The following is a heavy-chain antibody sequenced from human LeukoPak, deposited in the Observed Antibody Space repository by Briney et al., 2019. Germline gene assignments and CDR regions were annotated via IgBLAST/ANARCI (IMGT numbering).Heavy chain of an antibody. V-gene: IGHV1-69*13. J-gene: IGHJ4*02. CDR3: ARGVTAMVATFDY. Sequence: SVKVSCKASGYTFVNYGISWMRQAPGQGLEWTGGIIPIFGTANFAQKFQGRVTITADESTSTAYMELSSLRSEDTAVYYCARGVTAMVATFDYWGQGTLVIVSS. D-gene: IGHD5-12*01. CDR2: IIPIFGTA. CDR1: GYTFVNYG.